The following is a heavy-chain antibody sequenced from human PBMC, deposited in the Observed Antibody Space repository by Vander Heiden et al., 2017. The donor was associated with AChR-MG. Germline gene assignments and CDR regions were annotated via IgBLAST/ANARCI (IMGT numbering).Heavy chain of an antibody. D-gene: IGHD2-15*01. V-gene: IGHV3-21*01. CDR2: ISGVRRDI. CDR1: GFTFSSYS. CDR3: ACSLPPDY. J-gene: IGHJ4*02. Sequence: EVQLVESGGGLVKPGGSLRLPCAASGFTFSSYSMNWVRQAPGKGLEWVSYISGVRRDIYYADSVKGRFTISRDNAKNSLYMKMKSLRAEDTAVYYCACSLPPDYWGQGTLVTVSS.